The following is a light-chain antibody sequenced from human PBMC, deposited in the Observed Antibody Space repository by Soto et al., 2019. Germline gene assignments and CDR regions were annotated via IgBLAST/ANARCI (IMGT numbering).Light chain of an antibody. J-gene: IGKJ1*01. V-gene: IGKV1-5*01. CDR2: DAS. CDR3: QQYNSYPWT. Sequence: ESPMTQSPSTLSASVGDRVTITCRASRSISSWLAWYQQKPGKAPKLLIYDASSLESGVPSRFSGSGSGTEFTLTISSLQPDDFATYYCQQYNSYPWTFGQGTKVDIK. CDR1: RSISSW.